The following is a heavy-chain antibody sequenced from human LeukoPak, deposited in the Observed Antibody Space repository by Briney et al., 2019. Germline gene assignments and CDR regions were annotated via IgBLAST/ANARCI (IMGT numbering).Heavy chain of an antibody. CDR3: ARDRGSTGTAPGYYFDY. J-gene: IGHJ4*02. V-gene: IGHV1-46*01. CDR1: GYTFTSYY. D-gene: IGHD1-1*01. Sequence: GASVKVSCKASGYTFTSYYMHWVRQAPGQGLEWMGIINPSGGSTSYAQKFQGRVTMTRDMSTCTVYMELSSLRSEDTAVYYCARDRGSTGTAPGYYFDYWGQGTLVTVSS. CDR2: INPSGGST.